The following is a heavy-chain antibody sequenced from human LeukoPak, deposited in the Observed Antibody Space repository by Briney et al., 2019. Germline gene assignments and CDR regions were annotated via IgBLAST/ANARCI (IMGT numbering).Heavy chain of an antibody. Sequence: PSETLSLTCTVSGGSISSSSYYWGWIRQPPGKGLEWIGSIYYSGSTYYNPSLKSRVTISVDTSKNQFSLKLSSVTAADTAVYYCACRIVGAHDAFDIWGQGTMVTVSS. J-gene: IGHJ3*02. CDR1: GGSISSSSYY. V-gene: IGHV4-39*07. D-gene: IGHD1-26*01. CDR2: IYYSGST. CDR3: ACRIVGAHDAFDI.